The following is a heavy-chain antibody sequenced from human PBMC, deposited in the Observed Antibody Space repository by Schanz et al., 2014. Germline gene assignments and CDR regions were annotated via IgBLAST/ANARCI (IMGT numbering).Heavy chain of an antibody. V-gene: IGHV3-23*01. D-gene: IGHD3-22*01. CDR1: GFSFGTYA. CDR2: ISGTGGDDT. Sequence: EVHLLESGGGLVQPGGSLRLSCAASGFSFGTYAMSWVRQAPGKGLLWVSSISGTGGDDTYYADSVKGRFTISRDNSKNTLFLQMNSLRVEDTAVYYCVSVYDSSGYVSFNYWGQGTLVTVSS. CDR3: VSVYDSSGYVSFNY. J-gene: IGHJ4*02.